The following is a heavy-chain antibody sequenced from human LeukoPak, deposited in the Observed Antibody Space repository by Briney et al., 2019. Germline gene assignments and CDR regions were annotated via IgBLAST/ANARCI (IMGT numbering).Heavy chain of an antibody. CDR2: INQDGTDT. Sequence: GGSLRLSCAASGFTFSNYWMSWVRQAPGKGLESVANINQDGTDTNYVDSVKGRFTISRDNAKNSVYLQMNGLRAEDTAVYYCARSRWPEDYWGQGTLVTVSS. D-gene: IGHD4-23*01. J-gene: IGHJ4*02. V-gene: IGHV3-7*01. CDR1: GFTFSNYW. CDR3: ARSRWPEDY.